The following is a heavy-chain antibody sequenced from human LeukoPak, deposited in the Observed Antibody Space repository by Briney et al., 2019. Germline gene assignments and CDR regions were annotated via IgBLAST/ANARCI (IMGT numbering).Heavy chain of an antibody. CDR2: IIPIFGTA. J-gene: IGHJ6*02. D-gene: IGHD2-15*01. CDR3: ARGESRVVAAKYYYYGMDV. V-gene: IGHV1-69*13. CDR1: GGTFSSYA. Sequence: EASVKVSCKASGGTFSSYAISWVRQAPGQGLEWMGGIIPIFGTANYAQKFQGRVTITADESTSTAYMELSSLRSEDTAVYYCARGESRVVAAKYYYYGMDVWGQGTTVTVSS.